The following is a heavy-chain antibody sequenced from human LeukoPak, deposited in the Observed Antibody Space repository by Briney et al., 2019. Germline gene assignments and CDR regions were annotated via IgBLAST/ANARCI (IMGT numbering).Heavy chain of an antibody. V-gene: IGHV4-39*07. J-gene: IGHJ6*03. D-gene: IGHD3-22*01. CDR2: IYYSGST. Sequence: PSETLSLTCTVSGGSISSSSYYWGWIRQPPGKGLEWIGSIYYSGSTYYNPSLKSRVTISVDTSKNQISLKLSSVTAADTAVYYCARGYDSSGYVYYYYYMDVWGKGTTVTVSS. CDR3: ARGYDSSGYVYYYYYMDV. CDR1: GGSISSSSYY.